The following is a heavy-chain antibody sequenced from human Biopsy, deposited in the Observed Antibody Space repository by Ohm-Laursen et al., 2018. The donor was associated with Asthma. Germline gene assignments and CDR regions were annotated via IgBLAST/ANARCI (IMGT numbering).Heavy chain of an antibody. CDR3: VRDGTDDAFDI. J-gene: IGHJ3*02. Sequence: DSVKGRFTMARDNSKNTLDLQMNSLREEDTAVYYCVRDGTDDAFDIWGQGTVVSVSS. V-gene: IGHV3-30*04. D-gene: IGHD1-1*01.